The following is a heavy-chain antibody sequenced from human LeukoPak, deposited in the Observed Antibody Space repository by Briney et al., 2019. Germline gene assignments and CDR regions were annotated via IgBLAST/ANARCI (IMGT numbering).Heavy chain of an antibody. CDR1: GFSLSTSGMR. V-gene: IGHV2-70*04. J-gene: IGHJ3*02. CDR2: IDWDDDK. CDR3: ARMPLTGTTDYDAFDI. Sequence: SGPTLVNPTQTLTLTCTFSGFSLSTSGMRVSWIRQPPGKALEWLARIDWDDDKFYSTSLKTRLTISKDTSKNQVVLTMTNMDPVDTAKYYCARMPLTGTTDYDAFDIWGQGTMVTVSS. D-gene: IGHD1-7*01.